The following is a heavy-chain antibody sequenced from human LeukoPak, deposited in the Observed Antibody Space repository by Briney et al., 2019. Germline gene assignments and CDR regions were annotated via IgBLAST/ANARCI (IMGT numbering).Heavy chain of an antibody. Sequence: PSETLSLTCTVSGGSISSSSYYWGWIRQPPGKGLEWIGSIYYSGSTYYNPSLKSRATISVDTSKNQFSLKLSSVTAADTAVYYCGSGVVVPAAMTSFDYWGQGTLVTVSS. CDR1: GGSISSSSYY. V-gene: IGHV4-39*07. CDR3: GSGVVVPAAMTSFDY. D-gene: IGHD2-2*01. CDR2: IYYSGST. J-gene: IGHJ4*02.